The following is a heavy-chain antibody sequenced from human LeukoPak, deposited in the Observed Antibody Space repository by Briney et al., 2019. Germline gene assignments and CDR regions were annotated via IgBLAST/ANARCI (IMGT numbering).Heavy chain of an antibody. J-gene: IGHJ4*02. Sequence: SQTLSLTCTVSGCSISSGDYYWSWIRQPPGKGLEWIGYIYYSGSTNYNPSLKSRVTISVDTSKNQFSLKLSSVTAADTAVYYCARGDDSSGYYIPIFDYWGQGTLVTVSS. V-gene: IGHV4-61*08. CDR3: ARGDDSSGYYIPIFDY. CDR1: GCSISSGDYY. D-gene: IGHD3-22*01. CDR2: IYYSGST.